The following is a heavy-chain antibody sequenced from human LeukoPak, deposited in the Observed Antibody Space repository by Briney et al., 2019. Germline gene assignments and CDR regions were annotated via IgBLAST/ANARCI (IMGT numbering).Heavy chain of an antibody. CDR2: IWYDGSNK. CDR1: GFTFSSYA. J-gene: IGHJ4*02. Sequence: PGGSLRLSCAASGFTFSSYAMHWVRQAPGKGLEWVAVIWYDGSNKYYADSVKGRFTISRDNSKNTLYLQMNSLRAEDTAVYYCARGQYYYDGAFDYWGQGTVVTVSS. D-gene: IGHD3-22*01. CDR3: ARGQYYYDGAFDY. V-gene: IGHV3-33*08.